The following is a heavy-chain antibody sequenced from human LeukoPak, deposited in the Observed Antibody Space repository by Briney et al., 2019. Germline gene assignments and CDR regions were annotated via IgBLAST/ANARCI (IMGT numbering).Heavy chain of an antibody. CDR2: ISSSGSTI. J-gene: IGHJ4*02. CDR1: GFTFSSYE. V-gene: IGHV3-48*03. Sequence: GGSLRLSCAASGFTFSSYEMNWVRQAPGKGLEWVSYISSSGSTIYYADSVKGRFTISRENAKNSLYLQMNSLRAEDTAVYYCAREYYYGSGSMIWGQGTLVTVSS. D-gene: IGHD3-10*01. CDR3: AREYYYGSGSMI.